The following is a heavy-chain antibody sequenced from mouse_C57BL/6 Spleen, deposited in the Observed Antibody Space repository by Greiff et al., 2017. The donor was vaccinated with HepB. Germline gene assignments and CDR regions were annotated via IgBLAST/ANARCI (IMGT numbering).Heavy chain of an antibody. D-gene: IGHD1-1*01. CDR3: AINYYGSSSYAMDY. CDR2: IYPGDGDT. V-gene: IGHV1-82*01. Sequence: QVQLQQSGPELVKPGASVKISCKASGYAFSSSWMNWVKQRPGKGLEWIGRIYPGDGDTNYNGKFKGKATLTADKSSSTAYMQLSSLTSEDSAVYFCAINYYGSSSYAMDYWGQGTSVTVSS. CDR1: GYAFSSSW. J-gene: IGHJ4*01.